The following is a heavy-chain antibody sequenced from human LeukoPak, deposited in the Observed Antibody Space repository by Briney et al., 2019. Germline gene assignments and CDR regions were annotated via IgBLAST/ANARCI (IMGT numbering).Heavy chain of an antibody. V-gene: IGHV3-23*01. CDR3: AKECDYSPGHKFDL. Sequence: GGSLRLSCAASGFTFNNYLMSWVRQAPGKGLEWVSVLFAGGGRTLYADSVKGRFTISGDTSRTTLYLQMNGLRAEDTAVYYCAKECDYSPGHKFDLWGQGTLVTVSS. CDR2: LFAGGGRT. J-gene: IGHJ4*02. D-gene: IGHD3-10*01. CDR1: GFTFNNYL.